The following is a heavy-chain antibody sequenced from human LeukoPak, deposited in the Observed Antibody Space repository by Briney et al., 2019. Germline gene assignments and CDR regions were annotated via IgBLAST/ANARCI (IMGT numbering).Heavy chain of an antibody. CDR2: INHSGST. CDR3: ARVMTTVTTGSGGMDV. CDR1: GGSFSGYY. D-gene: IGHD4-11*01. Sequence: SETQSLTCAVYGGSFSGYYWSWIRQPPGKGLEWIGEINHSGSTNYNPSLKSRVTISVDTSKNQFSLKLSSVTAADTAVYYCARVMTTVTTGSGGMDVWGQGTTVTVSS. V-gene: IGHV4-34*01. J-gene: IGHJ6*02.